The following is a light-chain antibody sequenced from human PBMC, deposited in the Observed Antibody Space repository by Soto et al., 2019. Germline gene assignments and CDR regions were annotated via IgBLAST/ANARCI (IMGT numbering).Light chain of an antibody. V-gene: IGKV1-33*01. Sequence: DRKMNQSPYSLSASVGDRVTITCQASQDISNYLNWYQQKPGKAPKLLIYDASNLETGVPSRFSGSGSGTDFTFTISSLQPEDIATYYCQPYDNLFLTF. CDR2: DAS. CDR1: QDISNY. J-gene: IGKJ4*01. CDR3: QPYDNLFLT.